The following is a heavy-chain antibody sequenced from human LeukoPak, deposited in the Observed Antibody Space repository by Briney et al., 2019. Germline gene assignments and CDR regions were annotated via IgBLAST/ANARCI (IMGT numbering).Heavy chain of an antibody. CDR2: ISTNTGNP. V-gene: IGHV7-4-1*02. CDR3: ARELIAVAGDWGYYFDY. D-gene: IGHD6-19*01. J-gene: IGHJ4*02. CDR1: GYTFTSYA. Sequence: ASVKVSCKASGYTFTSYAMNWVRQAPGQGLEWMGWISTNTGNPTYAQGFTGRFVFSLDTSVSTAYLQISSLKAEDTAVYYCARELIAVAGDWGYYFDYWGQGTLVTVSS.